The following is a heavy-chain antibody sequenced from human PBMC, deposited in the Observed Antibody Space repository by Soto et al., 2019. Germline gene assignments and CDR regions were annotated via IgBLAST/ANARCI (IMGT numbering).Heavy chain of an antibody. V-gene: IGHV4-59*01. D-gene: IGHD2-21*02. J-gene: IGHJ6*02. CDR3: ARDLWGYCGTDCYPLDV. CDR1: GRSISGYY. Sequence: SEPLSLTCTVSGRSISGYYWSWIRQPPGKGLEWIGYMYNTGSTVYNPSFKSRVTISVDTSKNQFSLKLNSVTAADTAVYYCARDLWGYCGTDCYPLDVWG. CDR2: MYNTGST.